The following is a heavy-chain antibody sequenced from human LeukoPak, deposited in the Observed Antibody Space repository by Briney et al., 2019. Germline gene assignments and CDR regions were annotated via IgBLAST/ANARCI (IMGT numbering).Heavy chain of an antibody. Sequence: GGSLRLSCAASGFTFSDYNMRWIRQAPGKGLEWVSSISRSGSTKYYADSVKGRFTISRDNAKNSLFLQMNSLRAEDTAVYYCARPPLAGYSNQVYYYYYMDVWGKGTTVTISS. CDR2: ISRSGSTK. D-gene: IGHD6-19*01. CDR1: GFTFSDYN. J-gene: IGHJ6*03. V-gene: IGHV3-11*04. CDR3: ARPPLAGYSNQVYYYYYMDV.